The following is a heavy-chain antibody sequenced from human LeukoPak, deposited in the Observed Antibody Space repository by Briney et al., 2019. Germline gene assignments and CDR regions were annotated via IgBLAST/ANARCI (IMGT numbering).Heavy chain of an antibody. V-gene: IGHV4-59*12. J-gene: IGHJ4*02. CDR2: IYYNGNT. D-gene: IGHD3-10*01. CDR1: DGSINSYY. CDR3: ARALLWFGEAAIGY. Sequence: SETLSLTCSVSDGSINSYYWNWIRRPPGKGLEWIGYIYYNGNTNYSPSLKSRVTMSVDTSKNQFSLKLSSVTAADTAVYYCARALLWFGEAAIGYWGQGTLVTVSS.